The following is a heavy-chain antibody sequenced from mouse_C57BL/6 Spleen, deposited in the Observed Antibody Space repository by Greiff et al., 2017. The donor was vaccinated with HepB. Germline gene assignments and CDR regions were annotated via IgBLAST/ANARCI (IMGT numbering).Heavy chain of an antibody. CDR3: ARQVLLEGYAMDY. Sequence: QVQLQQPGAELVKPGASVKLSCKASGYTFTSYWMHWVKQRPGQGLEWIGMIHPNSGSTNYNEKFKSKATLTVDKSSSTAYMQLSSLTSEDSAVYYCARQVLLEGYAMDYWGQGTSATVSS. V-gene: IGHV1-64*01. D-gene: IGHD1-1*01. J-gene: IGHJ4*01. CDR2: IHPNSGST. CDR1: GYTFTSYW.